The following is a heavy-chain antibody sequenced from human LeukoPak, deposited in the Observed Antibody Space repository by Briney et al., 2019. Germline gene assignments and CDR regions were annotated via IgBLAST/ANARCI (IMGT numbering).Heavy chain of an antibody. Sequence: GASVKVSCKASGYTFTSYGISWVRQAPGQGLEWMGWIRPYNGNTNYAQKLQGRVIMTTDTSTSTAYMELRSLRSDDTAIYYCARDVEMYYDSSAFGDYWGQGTLVTVSS. CDR3: ARDVEMYYDSSAFGDY. V-gene: IGHV1-18*01. CDR1: GYTFTSYG. J-gene: IGHJ4*02. CDR2: IRPYNGNT. D-gene: IGHD3-22*01.